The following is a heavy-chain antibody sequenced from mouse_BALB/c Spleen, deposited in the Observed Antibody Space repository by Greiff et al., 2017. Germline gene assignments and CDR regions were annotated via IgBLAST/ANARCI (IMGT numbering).Heavy chain of an antibody. CDR3: ARGHYYAMDY. J-gene: IGHJ4*01. V-gene: IGHV14-3*02. Sequence: EVMLVESGAELVKPGASVKLSCTASGFNIKDTYMHWVKQRPEQGLEWIGRIDPANGNTKYDPKFQGKATITADTSSNTAYLQLSSLTSEDTAVYYCARGHYYAMDYWGQGTSVTVSS. CDR2: IDPANGNT. CDR1: GFNIKDTY.